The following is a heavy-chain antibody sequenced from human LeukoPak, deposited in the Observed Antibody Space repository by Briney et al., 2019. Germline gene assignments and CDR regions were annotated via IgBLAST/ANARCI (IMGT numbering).Heavy chain of an antibody. CDR1: GGTFSSYA. CDR2: IIPILGIA. J-gene: IGHJ5*02. V-gene: IGHV1-69*04. D-gene: IGHD3-10*01. Sequence: SVKVSCKASGGTFSSYAISWVRQAPGQGLEWMGRIIPILGIANYAQKFQGSVTITADKSTSTAYMELSSLRSEDTAVYYCARVTEARPFGELLPITWGQGTLVTVSS. CDR3: ARVTEARPFGELLPIT.